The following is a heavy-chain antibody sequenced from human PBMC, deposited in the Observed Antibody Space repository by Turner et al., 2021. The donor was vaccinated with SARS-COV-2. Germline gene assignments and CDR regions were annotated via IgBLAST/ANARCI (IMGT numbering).Heavy chain of an antibody. V-gene: IGHV1-2*02. CDR3: ARVGGSGWYGS. J-gene: IGHJ4*02. CDR2: INPKSGDT. D-gene: IGHD6-19*01. Sequence: QVQMVQSGTEVEKPGASVKVCCETSGYTFSAYNIHWVRQAPGQGLEWMAWINPKSGDTEFAQKFQGRVTVTRDMSISTAYMGLNNLRSDDTAVYYCARVGGSGWYGSWGQGTLVTVSS. CDR1: GYTFSAYN.